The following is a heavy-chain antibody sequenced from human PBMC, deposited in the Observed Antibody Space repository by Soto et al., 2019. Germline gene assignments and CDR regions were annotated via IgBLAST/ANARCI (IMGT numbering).Heavy chain of an antibody. CDR2: ISYDGSNK. V-gene: IGHV3-30-3*01. Sequence: GGSLRLSCAASGFTFSSYAMHWVRQAPGKGLEWVAVISYDGSNKYYADSVKGRFTISRDNSKNTLYLQMNSLRAEDTAVYYCARWFGELLLGRGMDVWGQGTTVTVSS. CDR3: ARWFGELLLGRGMDV. D-gene: IGHD3-10*01. CDR1: GFTFSSYA. J-gene: IGHJ6*02.